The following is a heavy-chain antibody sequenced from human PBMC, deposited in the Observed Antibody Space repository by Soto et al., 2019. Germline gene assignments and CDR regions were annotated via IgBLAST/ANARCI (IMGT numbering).Heavy chain of an antibody. Sequence: EVQLVESGGGLVQPGRSLRLSCAASGFTFDDYAMHWVRQAPGKGLEWVSGISWNSGRIGYADSVKGRFTISRDNAKHSLYLQMNSLRAEDTALYYCAKGIVGATINWFDPWGQGTLVTVSS. CDR1: GFTFDDYA. CDR2: ISWNSGRI. D-gene: IGHD1-26*01. J-gene: IGHJ5*02. CDR3: AKGIVGATINWFDP. V-gene: IGHV3-9*01.